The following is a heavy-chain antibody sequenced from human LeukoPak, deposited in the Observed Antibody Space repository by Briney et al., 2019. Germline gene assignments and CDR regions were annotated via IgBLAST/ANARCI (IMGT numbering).Heavy chain of an antibody. CDR3: ARSRSGGSGSYYRNFDY. CDR1: GFTFRTYW. J-gene: IGHJ4*02. D-gene: IGHD3-10*01. V-gene: IGHV3-7*03. Sequence: GGSLRLSCAASGFTFRTYWMTWLRQAPGKGLEWVANIKQDGSEKYYVDSVRGRFTISRDNAKNSLYLQMNSLGAEDTAVYYCARSRSGGSGSYYRNFDYWGQGTLVTVSS. CDR2: IKQDGSEK.